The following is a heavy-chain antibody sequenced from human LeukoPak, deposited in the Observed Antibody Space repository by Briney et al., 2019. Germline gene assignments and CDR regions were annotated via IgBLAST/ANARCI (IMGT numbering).Heavy chain of an antibody. J-gene: IGHJ6*02. Sequence: SQTLSLTCAISGDSVSSNSAAWNWIRQSPSRGLEWLGRTYYRSTWYNDYAVSVKSRITINPDTSKNQFSLHLNSVTPEDTAVYYCARQYSGGWSWYYGLDVWGQGTTVTVSS. CDR1: GDSVSSNSAA. V-gene: IGHV6-1*01. CDR3: ARQYSGGWSWYYGLDV. D-gene: IGHD6-19*01. CDR2: TYYRSTWYN.